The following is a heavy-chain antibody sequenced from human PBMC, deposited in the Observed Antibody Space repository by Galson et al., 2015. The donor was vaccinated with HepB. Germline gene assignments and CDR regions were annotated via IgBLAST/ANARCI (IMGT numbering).Heavy chain of an antibody. CDR1: GFTFSSYS. V-gene: IGHV3-48*04. D-gene: IGHD1-14*01. Sequence: SLRLSCAASGFTFSSYSMNWVRQAPGKGLEWVSYISSSSSTIYYADSVKGRFTISRDNAKSSLYLQMNSLRAEDTAVYYCARGYPGAFDIWGQGTMVTVSS. CDR3: ARGYPGAFDI. J-gene: IGHJ3*02. CDR2: ISSSSSTI.